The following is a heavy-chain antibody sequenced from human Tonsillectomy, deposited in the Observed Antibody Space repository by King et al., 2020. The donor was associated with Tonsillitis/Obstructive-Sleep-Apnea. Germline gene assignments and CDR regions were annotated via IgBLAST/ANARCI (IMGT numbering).Heavy chain of an antibody. CDR1: GFTFDDYA. CDR2: ISWNSGSI. D-gene: IGHD3-22*01. Sequence: EVQLVESGGGLVQPGRSLRLSCAASGFTFDDYAMHWVRQAPGKGLEWVSGISWNSGSIGYADSVKGRFTISRDNAKNSLYLQMNSLRAEDTALYYCAKVITYYYDSSDAFDIWGQGTMVTVSS. CDR3: AKVITYYYDSSDAFDI. V-gene: IGHV3-9*01. J-gene: IGHJ3*02.